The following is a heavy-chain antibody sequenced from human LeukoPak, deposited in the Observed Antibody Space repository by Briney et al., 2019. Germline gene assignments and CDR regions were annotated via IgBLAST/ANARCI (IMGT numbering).Heavy chain of an antibody. Sequence: PGGSLRLSCAASGGTFSSYAMSWVRQAPGKGLEWVSAISGSGGSTYYADSVKGRFTISRDNSKNTLYLQMNSLRAEDTAVYYCAKKVIEWLRFGSYFDYWGQGTLVTVSS. D-gene: IGHD5-12*01. CDR2: ISGSGGST. CDR3: AKKVIEWLRFGSYFDY. J-gene: IGHJ4*02. V-gene: IGHV3-23*01. CDR1: GGTFSSYA.